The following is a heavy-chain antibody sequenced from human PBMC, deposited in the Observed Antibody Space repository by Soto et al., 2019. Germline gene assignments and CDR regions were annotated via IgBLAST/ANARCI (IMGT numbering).Heavy chain of an antibody. CDR2: IYYNGST. J-gene: IGHJ6*02. D-gene: IGHD2-15*01. CDR1: GGSVSSGSYY. Sequence: QMQLQESGPGLVKPSETLLFTCTVSGGSVSSGSYYWSWIRQPPGKGLEWIGYIYYNGSTNYNPSLKSRVTISLDTSKNLFSLSLSSVTAADTAVYYCARELRLRHYSGMDVWGQGTTVTVSS. V-gene: IGHV4-61*03. CDR3: ARELRLRHYSGMDV.